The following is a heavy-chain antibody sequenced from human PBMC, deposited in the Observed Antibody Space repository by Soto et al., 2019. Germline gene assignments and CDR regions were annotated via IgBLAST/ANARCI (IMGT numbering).Heavy chain of an antibody. CDR3: ARAVTWGLDV. CDR2: VSRSSTGI. V-gene: IGHV3-48*02. CDR1: GFTFSLYS. D-gene: IGHD3-10*01. J-gene: IGHJ6*02. Sequence: EVQLVESGGGLVQPGGSLRLSCAASGFTFSLYSMSWVRQAPGKGLEWVSYVSRSSTGIHYADSVKGRFTISRDDATNPMHLQMNSLRDGDTAVYYCARAVTWGLDVWGQGTTVSISS.